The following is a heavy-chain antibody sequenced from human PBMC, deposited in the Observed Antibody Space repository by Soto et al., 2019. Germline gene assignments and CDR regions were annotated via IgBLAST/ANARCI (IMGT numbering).Heavy chain of an antibody. Sequence: QVQLVQSGVEVKKPGASVKVSCKASGYTFTTYGISCLRQAPGQGLEWVGWIRAYNGNTNSAQRLQGRVTMTLDTTTSPVYMEQSSLASDDTAVYYGERHGGYAHLDYWGQGTLVTVSS. V-gene: IGHV1-18*01. CDR3: ERHGGYAHLDY. D-gene: IGHD2-2*01. CDR2: IRAYNGNT. J-gene: IGHJ4*02. CDR1: GYTFTTYG.